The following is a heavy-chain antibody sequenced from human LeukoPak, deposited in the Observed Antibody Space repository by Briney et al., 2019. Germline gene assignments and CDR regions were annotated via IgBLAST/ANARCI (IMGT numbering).Heavy chain of an antibody. J-gene: IGHJ4*02. CDR1: GGSFSGYY. D-gene: IGHD2-15*01. V-gene: IGHV4-34*01. Sequence: SETLSLTCAVYGGSFSGYYWSWIRQPPGKGLEWIGEINHSGSTNYNPSLKSRVTISVDTSENQFSLKLSSVTAADTAVYYCATQLGGSRRIDYWGQGALVTVSS. CDR2: INHSGST. CDR3: ATQLGGSRRIDY.